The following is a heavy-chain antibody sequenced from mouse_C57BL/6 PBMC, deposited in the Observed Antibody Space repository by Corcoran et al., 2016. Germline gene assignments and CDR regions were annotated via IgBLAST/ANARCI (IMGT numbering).Heavy chain of an antibody. CDR3: ARGQLTEYAMDY. D-gene: IGHD3-3*01. CDR1: GYTFTDYY. CDR2: INPNNGGT. V-gene: IGHV1-26*01. J-gene: IGHJ4*01. Sequence: EVQLQQSGPELVKPGASVKISCKASGYTFTDYYMNWVKQSHGKSLEWIGDINPNNGGTSYNQKFKGKATLTVDKSSSTAYMELRSLTSEDSAVYYCARGQLTEYAMDYWGQGTSVTVSS.